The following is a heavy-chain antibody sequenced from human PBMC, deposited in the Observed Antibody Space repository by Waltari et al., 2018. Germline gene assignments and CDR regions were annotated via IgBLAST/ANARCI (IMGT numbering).Heavy chain of an antibody. CDR2: ISAYNGNT. CDR3: ARCGDPMELERFSYYYYGMDV. J-gene: IGHJ6*02. CDR1: GYTFPRYR. D-gene: IGHD1-1*01. V-gene: IGHV1-18*04. Sequence: QVQLVQSGAEVKKPGAAVKVLCKASGYTFPRYRIYRVRPGHVPGLEWMGWISAYNGNTNYAQKLQGRVTMTTDTSTSTAYMELRSLRSDDTAVYYCARCGDPMELERFSYYYYGMDVWGQGTTVTVSS.